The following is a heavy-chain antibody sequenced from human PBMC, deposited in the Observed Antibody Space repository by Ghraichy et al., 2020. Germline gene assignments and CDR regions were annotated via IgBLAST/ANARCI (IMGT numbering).Heavy chain of an antibody. D-gene: IGHD6-19*01. V-gene: IGHV1-2*02. CDR1: GYTFTGYY. Sequence: ASVKVSCKASGYTFTGYYMHWVRQAPGQGLEWMGWINPNSGGTNYAQKFQGRVTMTRDTSISTAYMELSRLRSDDTAVYYCARLSGGSGWYGDYWGQGTLVTVSS. CDR2: INPNSGGT. J-gene: IGHJ4*02. CDR3: ARLSGGSGWYGDY.